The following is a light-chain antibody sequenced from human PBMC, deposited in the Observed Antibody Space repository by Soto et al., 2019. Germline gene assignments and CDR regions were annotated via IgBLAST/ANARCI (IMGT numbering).Light chain of an antibody. CDR1: QSISIW. Sequence: DIQMTQSPSTLSASVGDRVTITCRASQSISIWLAWYQQKPGKASKILIYKASSLESGVPSRFSGSGSGTEFTLTISSLQPDDFATYYCQHYNSYSEAFGQGTKVDIK. CDR3: QHYNSYSEA. V-gene: IGKV1-5*03. CDR2: KAS. J-gene: IGKJ1*01.